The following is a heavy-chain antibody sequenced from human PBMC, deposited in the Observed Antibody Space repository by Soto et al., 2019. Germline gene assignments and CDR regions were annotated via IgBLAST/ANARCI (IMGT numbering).Heavy chain of an antibody. J-gene: IGHJ4*02. CDR2: ITSDGSGT. CDR3: GMNAIFVRGVPDEY. D-gene: IGHD3-10*02. V-gene: IGHV3-74*03. CDR1: GFTFSGYW. Sequence: EVQLVESGGGLIQPGGSLRLSCAASGFTFSGYWMHWVRQAPGKGLEWVSRITSDGSGTAYADSVKGRFSISRDNAKNTGYLQMDRLRVEDTAVYYCGMNAIFVRGVPDEYWGQGPPVTVSS.